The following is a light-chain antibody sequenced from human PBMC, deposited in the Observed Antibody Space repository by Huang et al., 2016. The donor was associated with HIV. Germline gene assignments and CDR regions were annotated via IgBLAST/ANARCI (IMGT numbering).Light chain of an antibody. Sequence: EIVMTQSPATLSVSPGERATLSCRASQSVSSNLAWYQQKPGQAPRLLIDGASTRATGIPAKFSGSWSGTEFTLTISSLQSEDFAVYYCQQYNNWPPITFGQGTRLEIK. CDR1: QSVSSN. V-gene: IGKV3-15*01. CDR3: QQYNNWPPIT. CDR2: GAS. J-gene: IGKJ5*01.